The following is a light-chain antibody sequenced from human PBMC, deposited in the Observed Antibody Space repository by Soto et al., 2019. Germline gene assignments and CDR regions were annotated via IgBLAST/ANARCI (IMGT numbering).Light chain of an antibody. J-gene: IGLJ1*01. Sequence: QPVLTQSSSASASLGSSVKLTCTLSSGHSSYIIAWHQQQPGKAPRYLMKLEGSGSYNKGSGVPDRFSGSSSGADRYLTISILQFEDEADYYCETWDSNTYVFVTGTKLTVL. CDR1: SGHSSYI. CDR3: ETWDSNTYV. V-gene: IGLV4-60*02. CDR2: LEGSGSY.